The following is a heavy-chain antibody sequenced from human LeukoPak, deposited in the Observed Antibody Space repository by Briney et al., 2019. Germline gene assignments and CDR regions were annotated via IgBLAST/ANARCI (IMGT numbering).Heavy chain of an antibody. Sequence: PSETLSLTCAVYGGSFSGYYWSWIRQPPGKGLEWIGEINHSGSTNYNPSLKSRVTMSVDTSRNQFSLNLRSVTAADTALYYCARGGASSKWLDPWGQGTLVTVSS. CDR2: INHSGST. J-gene: IGHJ5*02. D-gene: IGHD4/OR15-4a*01. CDR3: ARGGASSKWLDP. CDR1: GGSFSGYY. V-gene: IGHV4-34*01.